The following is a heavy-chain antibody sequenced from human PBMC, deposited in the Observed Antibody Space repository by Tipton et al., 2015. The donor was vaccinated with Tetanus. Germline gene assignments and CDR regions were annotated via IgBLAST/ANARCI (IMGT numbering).Heavy chain of an antibody. J-gene: IGHJ5*01. V-gene: IGHV1-69*06. D-gene: IGHD2-15*01. Sequence: QSGAEVKKPGSSVKVSCKTSGGSFSTYITSWVRQAPGQGLEWMGGIIPIFGTITYAQKFQGRVTMTADTSTGTVYMDLSSLRSDDTAVYYCVRPDRYCSGGSCYLALDSWGQGTLITVSS. CDR1: GGSFSTYI. CDR2: IIPIFGTI. CDR3: VRPDRYCSGGSCYLALDS.